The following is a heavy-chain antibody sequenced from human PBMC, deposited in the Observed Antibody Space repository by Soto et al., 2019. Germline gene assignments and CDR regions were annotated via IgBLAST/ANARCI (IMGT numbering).Heavy chain of an antibody. CDR3: VYDPLDAFDI. CDR2: IIPIRGIA. Sequence: SVKVSCKASGGTFSSYTISWVRQAPGQGLEWMGRIIPIRGIANYAQKFQGRVTITADKSTSTAYMELSSLRSEDTAVYYCVYDPLDAFDIWGQGTMVTVSS. CDR1: GGTFSSYT. V-gene: IGHV1-69*02. J-gene: IGHJ3*02. D-gene: IGHD3-16*01.